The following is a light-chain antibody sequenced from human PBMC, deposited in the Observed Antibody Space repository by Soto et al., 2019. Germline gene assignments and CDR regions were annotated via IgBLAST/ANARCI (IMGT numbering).Light chain of an antibody. CDR2: DAS. J-gene: IGKJ1*01. CDR1: QSIISW. CDR3: QHRSNWPSWT. Sequence: DIQMTQSPSTLSASLGDRVTITCRASQSIISWLAWYQQKPGKAPKLLIYDASSLESGVPSRFSGSGSGTDFTLTISSLEPEDFAAYYCQHRSNWPSWTFGEGTKVDI. V-gene: IGKV1-5*01.